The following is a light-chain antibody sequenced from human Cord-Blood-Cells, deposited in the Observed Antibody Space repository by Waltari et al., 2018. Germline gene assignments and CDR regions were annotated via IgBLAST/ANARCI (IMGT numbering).Light chain of an antibody. CDR1: SSDVGGYNY. J-gene: IGLJ2*01. CDR2: EVS. Sequence: QSALTQPPSASGSPGQSVTISCTGTSSDVGGYNYVSWYQQHPGKAPKLMIYEVSKRPSGVPDSFSGSKAGNAASLTVSGLQAEDEADYYCSSYAGSNNVVFGGGTKRTVL. CDR3: SSYAGSNNVV. V-gene: IGLV2-8*01.